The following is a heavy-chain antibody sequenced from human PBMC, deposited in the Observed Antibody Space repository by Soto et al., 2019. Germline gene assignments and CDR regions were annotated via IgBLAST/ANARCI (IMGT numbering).Heavy chain of an antibody. V-gene: IGHV3-7*03. CDR1: GFTFSNYW. Sequence: PGGSLRLSCAPSGFTFSNYWMSWVRQAPGQGLEWVASIKQDGSERHYVDSVRGRFTISRDNAEKSLHLQMSSLRAEDTAVYYCANLRGDYKVLHYWGQGARVTVYS. D-gene: IGHD4-17*01. J-gene: IGHJ4*02. CDR3: ANLRGDYKVLHY. CDR2: IKQDGSER.